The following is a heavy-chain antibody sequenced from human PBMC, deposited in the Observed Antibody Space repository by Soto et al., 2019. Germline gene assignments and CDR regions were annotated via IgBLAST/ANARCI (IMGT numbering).Heavy chain of an antibody. D-gene: IGHD2-2*01. Sequence: GGSLRLSCAASGFTFSSYWMHWVRQAPGKGLVWVSRINSDGSSTSYADSVKGRFTISRDNAKNTLYLQMNSLRAEDTAVYYCAKRKYCPSTTCFDYWGQGTLVTVSS. CDR1: GFTFSSYW. V-gene: IGHV3-74*01. J-gene: IGHJ4*02. CDR2: INSDGSST. CDR3: AKRKYCPSTTCFDY.